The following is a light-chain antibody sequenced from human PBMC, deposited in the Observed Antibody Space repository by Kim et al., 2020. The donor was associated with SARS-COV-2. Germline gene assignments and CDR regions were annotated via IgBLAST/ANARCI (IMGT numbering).Light chain of an antibody. Sequence: APGERATLSCRASQDIRSNLAWYQQKPGQPPRLLIYDAATRATGIPARFSGSGYGTEFSLTIDSLQSEESAVYFCQQYNDWRPWTFGQGTKVDIK. J-gene: IGKJ1*01. CDR2: DAA. CDR1: QDIRSN. CDR3: QQYNDWRPWT. V-gene: IGKV3D-15*01.